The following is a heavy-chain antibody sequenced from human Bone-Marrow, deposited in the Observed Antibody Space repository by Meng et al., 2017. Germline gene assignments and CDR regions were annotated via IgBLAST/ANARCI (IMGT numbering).Heavy chain of an antibody. D-gene: IGHD6-19*01. CDR2: ISYDGFNK. CDR1: GSTFMSYG. CDR3: ARRAVPDI. Sequence: LLLVGCGGGVFQPGSSLRLACAASGSTFMSYGMHWVRQARVKGLAWVAGISYDGFNKFYADSVKGRFTISRDKSQTSVDLQMNSLRPEDSAVYYCARRAVPDIWGQGALVTVSS. J-gene: IGHJ4*02. V-gene: IGHV3-30*19.